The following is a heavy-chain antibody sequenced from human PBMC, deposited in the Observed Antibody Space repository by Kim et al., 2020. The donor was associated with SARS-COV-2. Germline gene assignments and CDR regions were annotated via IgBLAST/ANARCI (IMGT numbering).Heavy chain of an antibody. CDR2: ISYDGSNK. V-gene: IGHV3-30*18. CDR3: ANGYSGDEIDY. D-gene: IGHD5-12*01. CDR1: GFTFSSYG. Sequence: GGSLRLSCAASGFTFSSYGMHWVRQAPGKGLEWVAVISYDGSNKYYADSVKGRFTISRDNSKNTLYLQMNSLRAEDTAAYYCANGYSGDEIDYWGQGTL. J-gene: IGHJ4*02.